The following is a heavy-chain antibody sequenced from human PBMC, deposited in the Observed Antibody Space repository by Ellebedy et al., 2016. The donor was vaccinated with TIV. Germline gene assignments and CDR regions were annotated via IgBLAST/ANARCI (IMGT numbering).Heavy chain of an antibody. V-gene: IGHV3-30*03. CDR1: GFTFSSYT. D-gene: IGHD3-10*01. Sequence: PGGSLRLSCAASGFTFSSYTMHWVRQAPGKGLEWVAALSYDGSNEYYAESVKGRFTISRDNSKNTLNLQMNSLTTEDTAVYYCARDLSFGEGDALDIWGQGTMVTVSS. J-gene: IGHJ3*02. CDR3: ARDLSFGEGDALDI. CDR2: LSYDGSNE.